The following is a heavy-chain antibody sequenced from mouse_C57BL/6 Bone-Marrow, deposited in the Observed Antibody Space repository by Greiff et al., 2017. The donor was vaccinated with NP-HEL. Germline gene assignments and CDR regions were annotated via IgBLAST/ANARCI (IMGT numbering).Heavy chain of an antibody. CDR1: GFTFSDFY. CDR3: ARDAEYGYDGAMDY. V-gene: IGHV7-1*01. J-gene: IGHJ4*01. Sequence: EVKLVESGGGLVQSGRSLRLSCATSGFTFSDFYMEWVRQAPGKGLEWIAASRNKANDYTTEYIASVKGRFIVSRDTSQSILYLQMNALRAEDTAIYYCARDAEYGYDGAMDYWGQGTSVTVSS. CDR2: SRNKANDYTT. D-gene: IGHD2-2*01.